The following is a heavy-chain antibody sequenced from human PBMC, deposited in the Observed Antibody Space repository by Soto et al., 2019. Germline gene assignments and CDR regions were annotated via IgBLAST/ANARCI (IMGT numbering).Heavy chain of an antibody. CDR3: ARGYVTFDY. J-gene: IGHJ4*02. CDR1: GFTFCSYS. CDR2: ISSSSSYI. D-gene: IGHD2-2*01. Sequence: EVQLVESGGGLVKPGGSLRLSCAASGFTFCSYSMNWVRQAPGKGLEWVSSISSSSSYIYYPDSVKGRFTTSRDNAKNSLYLQLNRLRAEDTVVYYCARGYVTFDYWGQGTLVTVSS. V-gene: IGHV3-21*01.